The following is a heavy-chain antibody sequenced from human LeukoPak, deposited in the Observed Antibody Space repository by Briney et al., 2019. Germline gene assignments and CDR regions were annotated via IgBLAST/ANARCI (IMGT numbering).Heavy chain of an antibody. D-gene: IGHD3-10*01. V-gene: IGHV3-66*01. CDR3: ARGYYGSGNLNC. Sequence: GGSLRLSYAASGFTVSSNYMSWVRQAPGKGLEWVSVIYSGGSTYYADSVKGRFTISRDNSKNTLYLQMNSLRAEDTAVYYCARGYYGSGNLNCWGQGTLVTVSS. CDR2: IYSGGST. J-gene: IGHJ4*02. CDR1: GFTVSSNY.